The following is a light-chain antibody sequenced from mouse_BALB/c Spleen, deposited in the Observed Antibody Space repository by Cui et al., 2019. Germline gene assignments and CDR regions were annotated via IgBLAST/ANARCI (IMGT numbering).Light chain of an antibody. CDR2: RTS. J-gene: IGKJ5*01. CDR3: QQWSGYPLK. V-gene: IGKV4-58*01. Sequence: ENVLTQSPAIMAASLGQKVTMTCSASSSVSSSYLHWYQQKSGASPKPLIHRTSNLASGVPARFSGSGSGTSYSLTISSVEAEDDATYYCQQWSGYPLKFGAGTKLELK. CDR1: SSVSSSY.